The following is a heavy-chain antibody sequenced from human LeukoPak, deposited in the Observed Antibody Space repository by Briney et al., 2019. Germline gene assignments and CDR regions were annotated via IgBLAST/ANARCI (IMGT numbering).Heavy chain of an antibody. CDR3: AKVGVTIAGGFTPLFDY. V-gene: IGHV3-30*18. CDR2: ISYDGSNK. CDR1: GFTFSSYG. D-gene: IGHD1-20*01. Sequence: GGSLRLSCAASGFTFSSYGMHWVRQAPGKGLEWVAVISYDGSNKYYADSVKGRFTISRDNSKNTLYLQMNSLRAEDTAVYYCAKVGVTIAGGFTPLFDYWGQGTLVTVSS. J-gene: IGHJ4*02.